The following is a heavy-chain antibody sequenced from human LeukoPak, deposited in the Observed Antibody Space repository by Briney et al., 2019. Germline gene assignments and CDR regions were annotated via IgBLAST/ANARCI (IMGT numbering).Heavy chain of an antibody. D-gene: IGHD5-18*01. V-gene: IGHV3-30*18. CDR3: AKLGTPWIQLWFIDN. CDR1: GFNFSNYG. J-gene: IGHJ4*02. Sequence: GGSLRLSCAASGFNFSNYGMHWVRQAPGKGLEWVAVISNDGSSKYYADSVKGRFTISRDNSKNTLYLQMNSLRAEDTAVYYCAKLGTPWIQLWFIDNWGQGTLVTVSS. CDR2: ISNDGSSK.